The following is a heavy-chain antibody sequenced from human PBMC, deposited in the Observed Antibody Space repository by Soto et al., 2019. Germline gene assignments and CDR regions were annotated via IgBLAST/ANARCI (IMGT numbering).Heavy chain of an antibody. V-gene: IGHV1-46*01. J-gene: IGHJ4*02. CDR3: ATLGDDDLDY. Sequence: ASVKVSCKASGYTFSSHATHWVRQAPGQGLEWMGIINPSGGSTSYAQKFQGRVTMTRDTSTSTVYMELSSLRSEDTAVYYCATLGDDDLDYWGQGTLVTVSS. CDR2: INPSGGST. D-gene: IGHD3-10*01. CDR1: GYTFSSHA.